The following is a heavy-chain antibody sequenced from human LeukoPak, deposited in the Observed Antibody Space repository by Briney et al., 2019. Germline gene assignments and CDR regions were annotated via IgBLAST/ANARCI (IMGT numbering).Heavy chain of an antibody. CDR3: ARDRRRDLLHAFDI. CDR1: GGSISSYY. D-gene: IGHD1-26*01. J-gene: IGHJ3*02. V-gene: IGHV4-59*01. Sequence: PSETLSLTCTVSGGSISSYYWSWIRQPPGKGLEWIAYIDYSGSTNYNPSLKSRVTISVDASKNQFSLKLSSVTAADTAVYYCARDRRRDLLHAFDIWGQGTMVTVSS. CDR2: IDYSGST.